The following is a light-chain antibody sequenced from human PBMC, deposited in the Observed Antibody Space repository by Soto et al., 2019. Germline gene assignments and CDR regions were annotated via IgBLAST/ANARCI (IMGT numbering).Light chain of an antibody. CDR2: SNN. CDR3: AAWDDSLNGRV. J-gene: IGLJ3*02. CDR1: SSNIGSNT. V-gene: IGLV1-44*01. Sequence: QSVLTQPPSASGTPGQRVTISCSGSSSNIGSNTVNWYQQLPGTAPKLLIYSNNQRPSGVPDRFSGSKSGTSASLAISGLQSEDEADYYCAAWDDSLNGRVFGEGPSSPS.